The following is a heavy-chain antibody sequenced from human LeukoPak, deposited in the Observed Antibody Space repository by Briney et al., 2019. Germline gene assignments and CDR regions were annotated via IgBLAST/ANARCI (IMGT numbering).Heavy chain of an antibody. J-gene: IGHJ6*02. V-gene: IGHV1-8*01. CDR1: GYTFTSYD. CDR3: ARDGSLGPYYDFWSGYYRSTRYYYGMDV. Sequence: ASVKVSCKASGYTFTSYDIHWVRQATGQGLEWMGWMNPNSGNTGYAQKFQGRVTMTRNTSISTAYMELSSLRSEDTAVYYCARDGSLGPYYDFWSGYYRSTRYYYGMDVWGQGTTVTVSS. D-gene: IGHD3-3*01. CDR2: MNPNSGNT.